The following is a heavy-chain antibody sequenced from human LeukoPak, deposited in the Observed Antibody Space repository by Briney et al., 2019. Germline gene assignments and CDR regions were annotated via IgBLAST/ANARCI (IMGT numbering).Heavy chain of an antibody. Sequence: GGSLRLSCSASGFPFSSYCMHWVRQAPGKGLEYVSAISDYGGYTNYADSVKGRLTNSRDNYKNTLYLQMSSLRAEDTAIYHCVCSPLRMVRGVSIWGQGTLVTVSS. J-gene: IGHJ4*02. CDR3: VCSPLRMVRGVSI. V-gene: IGHV3-64D*06. CDR2: ISDYGGYT. CDR1: GFPFSSYC. D-gene: IGHD3-10*01.